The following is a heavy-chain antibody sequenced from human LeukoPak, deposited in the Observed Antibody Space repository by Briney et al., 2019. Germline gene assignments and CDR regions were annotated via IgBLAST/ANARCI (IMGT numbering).Heavy chain of an antibody. D-gene: IGHD2-2*01. J-gene: IGHJ5*02. V-gene: IGHV4-34*01. Sequence: SETLSLTCAVYGWSSSDYYWNWIRQPPGKGLEWIGEINARGDTNYNPSLKSRVTISVDTSKKQFSLRLTSMIAADTALYYCARGQVPAARGYNWFDPWGQGTLVTVSS. CDR3: ARGQVPAARGYNWFDP. CDR2: INARGDT. CDR1: GWSSSDYY.